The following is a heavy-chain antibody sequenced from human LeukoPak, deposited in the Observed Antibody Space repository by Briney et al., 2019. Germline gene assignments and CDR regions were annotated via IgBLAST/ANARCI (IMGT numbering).Heavy chain of an antibody. CDR2: INHSGST. CDR3: ARRNDYYDSSGLVGDAFDI. D-gene: IGHD3-22*01. V-gene: IGHV4-34*01. Sequence: PSETLSLTCAVYGGSFRGYYWSWIRQPPGKGLEWIGEINHSGSTNYNPSLKSRVTISVDTSKNQFSLKLSSVTAADTAVYYCARRNDYYDSSGLVGDAFDIWGQGTMVTVSS. J-gene: IGHJ3*02. CDR1: GGSFRGYY.